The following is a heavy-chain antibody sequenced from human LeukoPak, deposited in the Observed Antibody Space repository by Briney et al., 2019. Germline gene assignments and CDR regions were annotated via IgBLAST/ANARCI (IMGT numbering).Heavy chain of an antibody. V-gene: IGHV3-48*01. Sequence: GGSLRLSCAASGFTFTIFGLNWVRRDPGKVPEWVSYIDARSGITYYADSVQGRFTISRDNAQESVFLQMNSLRADDTAVYYCARTYDFGRGPPGDAFDNWGPGTLVTVSS. CDR2: IDARSGIT. D-gene: IGHD3-3*01. CDR1: GFTFTIFG. CDR3: ARTYDFGRGPPGDAFDN. J-gene: IGHJ3*02.